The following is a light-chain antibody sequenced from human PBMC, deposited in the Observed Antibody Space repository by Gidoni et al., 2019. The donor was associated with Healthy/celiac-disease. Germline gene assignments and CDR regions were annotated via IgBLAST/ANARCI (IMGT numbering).Light chain of an antibody. Sequence: SYELTQPPSVSVSPGQTDSITCPGDKLGDKYACWYQQKQGQSPVLVIYQDSKRPSGIPSRFSGSNSGNTATLTISGTQAMDEADYYCQAWDSSTAVFGGGTKLTVL. CDR1: KLGDKY. V-gene: IGLV3-1*01. J-gene: IGLJ2*01. CDR3: QAWDSSTAV. CDR2: QDS.